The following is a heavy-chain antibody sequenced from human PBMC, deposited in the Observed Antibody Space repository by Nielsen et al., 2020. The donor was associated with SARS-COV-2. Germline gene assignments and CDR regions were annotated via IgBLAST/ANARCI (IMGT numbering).Heavy chain of an antibody. CDR3: ARDKSDRWFGEDYFDY. Sequence: GGSLRLSCAASGFTFSSYAMHWVRQAPGKGLEWVAVISYDGSNKYYADSVKGRFTISRDNSKNTLYLQMNSLRAEDTAVYYCARDKSDRWFGEDYFDYRGQGTLVTVSS. CDR1: GFTFSSYA. D-gene: IGHD3-10*01. CDR2: ISYDGSNK. V-gene: IGHV3-30-3*01. J-gene: IGHJ4*02.